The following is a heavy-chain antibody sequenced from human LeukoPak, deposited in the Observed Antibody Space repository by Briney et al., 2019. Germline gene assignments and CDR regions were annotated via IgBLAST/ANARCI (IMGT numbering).Heavy chain of an antibody. J-gene: IGHJ5*02. CDR1: GGSISSGDYY. CDR3: ASLHGYGSGRP. D-gene: IGHD3-10*01. V-gene: IGHV4-30-4*01. CDR2: IYYSGTT. Sequence: PSQTLSLTCTVSGGSISSGDYYWSWFRQPPGKGLEWIGYIYYSGTTYYNPSLRSRVTISVDTSKNQFSPKLNSVTAADTAVYYCASLHGYGSGRPWGQGTLVTVSS.